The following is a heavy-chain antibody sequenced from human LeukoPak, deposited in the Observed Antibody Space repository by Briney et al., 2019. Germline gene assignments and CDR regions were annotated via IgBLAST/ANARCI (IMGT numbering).Heavy chain of an antibody. CDR1: GFTFDDYA. D-gene: IGHD3-3*01. V-gene: IGHV4-59*01. Sequence: PGGSLRLSCAASGFTFDDYAMHWVRQPPGKGLEWIGYIYYSGSTNYNPSLKSRVTISVDTSKNQFSLKLSSVTAADTAVYYCARVASAIFGVVIPRGDYYYYYMDVWGKGTTVTVSS. J-gene: IGHJ6*03. CDR3: ARVASAIFGVVIPRGDYYYYYMDV. CDR2: IYYSGST.